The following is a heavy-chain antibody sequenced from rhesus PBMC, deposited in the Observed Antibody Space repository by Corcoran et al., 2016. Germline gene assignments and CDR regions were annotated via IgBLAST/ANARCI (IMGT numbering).Heavy chain of an antibody. Sequence: EVQLVESGGGLAQPGGSLRRSCAASGFTFSNYYMYWIRQAPGKGLQWLSAINTGGSSTWYTDSVKGRFTISKENAKNTLYLQMDSLRAEDTAVYYCAKDMQYLDWSYGLDSWGQGVVVTVSS. CDR3: AKDMQYLDWSYGLDS. CDR1: GFTFSNYY. J-gene: IGHJ6*01. D-gene: IGHD3-3*01. V-gene: IGHV3-22*01. CDR2: INTGGSST.